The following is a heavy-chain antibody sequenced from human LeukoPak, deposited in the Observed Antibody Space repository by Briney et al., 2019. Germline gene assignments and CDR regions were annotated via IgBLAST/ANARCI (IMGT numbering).Heavy chain of an antibody. CDR3: AKSPKWEPLRRDYYYYMDV. V-gene: IGHV3-30*02. CDR2: IRYDGSNK. J-gene: IGHJ6*03. D-gene: IGHD1-26*01. CDR1: GFTFSSYG. Sequence: GGSLRLSCAASGFTFSSYGMHWVRQAPGKGLEWVAFIRYDGSNKYYADSVKGRFTISRDNSKNTLYLQMNSLRAEDTAVYYCAKSPKWEPLRRDYYYYMDVWGKGTTVTISS.